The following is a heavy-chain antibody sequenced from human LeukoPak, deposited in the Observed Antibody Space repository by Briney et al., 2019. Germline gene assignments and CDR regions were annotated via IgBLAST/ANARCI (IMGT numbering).Heavy chain of an antibody. CDR1: EFTFSDYV. V-gene: IGHV3-30-3*01. J-gene: IGHJ3*02. CDR2: ISYDGSNK. CDR3: ARDHLGPTLGDFDI. D-gene: IGHD1-26*01. Sequence: GTSLRLSSAVSEFTFSDYVIHWVRQAPGKGLDWLTFISYDGSNKNYAESVKGRFTISRDNSKNTVYLQMNSLRAEDTAVYYCARDHLGPTLGDFDIWGQGTLVAVSS.